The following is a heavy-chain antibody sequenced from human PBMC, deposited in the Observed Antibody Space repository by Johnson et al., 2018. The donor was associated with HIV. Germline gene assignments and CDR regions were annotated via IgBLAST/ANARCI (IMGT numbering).Heavy chain of an antibody. D-gene: IGHD6-19*01. CDR1: GFTFSGSA. CDR2: IRSKTNSYAT. CDR3: TRQQWLGGGDAFDI. J-gene: IGHJ3*02. V-gene: IGHV3-73*02. Sequence: VQLVESGGGLVQPGGSLKLSCAASGFTFSGSAMHWVRQASGKGLEWVGRIRSKTNSYATAYAASVKGRFTISRDDSKNTAYLQMNRLKTEDTAVYDCTRQQWLGGGDAFDIWGQGTMVTVSS.